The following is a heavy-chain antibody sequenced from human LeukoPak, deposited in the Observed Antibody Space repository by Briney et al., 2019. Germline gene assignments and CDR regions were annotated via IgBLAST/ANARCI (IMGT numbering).Heavy chain of an antibody. CDR3: ARGSSHSGYDYTAIGY. J-gene: IGHJ4*02. CDR2: IWYDGSNK. Sequence: GGSLRLSCAASGFTFSSYGMHWVRQAPGKGLEWVAVIWYDGSNKYYVDSVKGRFTISRDNAKNSLYLQMNSLRAEDTAVYYCARGSSHSGYDYTAIGYWGQGTLVTVSS. CDR1: GFTFSSYG. V-gene: IGHV3-33*01. D-gene: IGHD5-12*01.